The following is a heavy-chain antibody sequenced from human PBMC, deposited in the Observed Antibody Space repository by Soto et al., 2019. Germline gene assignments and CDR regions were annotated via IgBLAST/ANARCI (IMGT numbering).Heavy chain of an antibody. J-gene: IGHJ6*02. CDR2: ISGGGGST. CDR1: GFTFSSYA. D-gene: IGHD4-4*01. V-gene: IGHV3-23*01. CDR3: AKERAVTEEYYYYYYGMDV. Sequence: GGSLRLSCAASGFTFSSYAMSWVRQAPGKGLEWVSAISGGGGSTYYADSVKGRFTISRDNSKNTLYLQMNSLRAEDTAVYYCAKERAVTEEYYYYYYGMDVWGQGTTVTVSS.